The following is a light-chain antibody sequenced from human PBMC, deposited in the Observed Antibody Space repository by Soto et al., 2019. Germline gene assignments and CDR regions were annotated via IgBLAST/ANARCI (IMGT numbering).Light chain of an antibody. J-gene: IGKJ4*01. CDR3: QHYGGSPLVT. CDR1: QSLSSGY. CDR2: GAS. Sequence: ETVLTQSPGTLSLSPGERATLSCRASQSLSSGYLAWYQQRPGQDPWLLISGASSRAPGIPDRFSGTGSGTEFTLTISRLEPEYFAVYYCQHYGGSPLVTFGGATKVEIK. V-gene: IGKV3-20*01.